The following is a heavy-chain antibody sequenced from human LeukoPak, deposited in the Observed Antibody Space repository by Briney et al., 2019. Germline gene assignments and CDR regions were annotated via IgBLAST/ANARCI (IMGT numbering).Heavy chain of an antibody. CDR2: ISIGGGTI. CDR1: GFTFSSYT. Sequence: GGSLRLSCAASGFTFSSYTMTWVRPAPGKGLEWLSCISIGGGTIFYADSVKGRFTISRDNAKNSLYLQMNSLRDEDTAVYYCARGTGAYYYWGQGTLVTVSS. CDR3: ARGTGAYYY. J-gene: IGHJ4*02. D-gene: IGHD3-16*01. V-gene: IGHV3-48*02.